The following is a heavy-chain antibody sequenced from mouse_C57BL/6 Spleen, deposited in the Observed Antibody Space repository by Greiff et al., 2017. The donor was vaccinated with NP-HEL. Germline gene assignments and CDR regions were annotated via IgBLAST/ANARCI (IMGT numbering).Heavy chain of an antibody. CDR2: ISDGGSYN. J-gene: IGHJ3*01. Sequence: EVMLVESGGGLVKPGGSLKLSCAASGFTFSSYAMSWVRQTPEKRLEWVGTISDGGSYNYYPDNVKGRFTISRDNAKNNLYLQMSHLKSEDTAMYYCARGYYYGSSPEWFAYWGQGTLVTVSA. V-gene: IGHV5-4*03. CDR1: GFTFSSYA. CDR3: ARGYYYGSSPEWFAY. D-gene: IGHD1-1*01.